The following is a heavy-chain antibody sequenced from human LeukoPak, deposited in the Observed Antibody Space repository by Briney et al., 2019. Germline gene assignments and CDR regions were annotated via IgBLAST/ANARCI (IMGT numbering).Heavy chain of an antibody. CDR1: GGSISSYY. CDR3: ARQGGGTLGGYYFYGMDV. V-gene: IGHV4-59*08. Sequence: SETLSPTCTVSGGSISSYYWSWIRQPPGKGLEWIGYIYYSGSTNHNPSLKSRVTISVDTSKNQSSLKLSSVTAADTAVYYCARQGGGTLGGYYFYGMDVWGQGTTVTVSS. J-gene: IGHJ6*02. D-gene: IGHD3-10*01. CDR2: IYYSGST.